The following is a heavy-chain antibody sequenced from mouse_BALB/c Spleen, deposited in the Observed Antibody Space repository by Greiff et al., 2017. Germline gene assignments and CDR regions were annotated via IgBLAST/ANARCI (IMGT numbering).Heavy chain of an antibody. CDR2: IWGGGST. D-gene: IGHD1-1*01. CDR3: ARNYYGSSAWFAY. CDR1: GFSLSRYS. J-gene: IGHJ3*01. Sequence: VKLVESGPGLVAPSQSLSITCTVSGFSLSRYSVHWVRQPPGKGLEWLGMIWGGGSTDYNSALKSRLSISKDNSKSQVFLKMNSLQTDDTAMYYCARNYYGSSAWFAYWGQGTLVTVSA. V-gene: IGHV2-6-4*01.